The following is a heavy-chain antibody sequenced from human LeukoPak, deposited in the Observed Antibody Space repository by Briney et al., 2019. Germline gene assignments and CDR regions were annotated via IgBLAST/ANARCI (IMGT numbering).Heavy chain of an antibody. CDR1: GPSISSGGYY. V-gene: IGHV4-31*03. D-gene: IGHD5-18*01. CDR3: ARGSWIQLWWGFDY. J-gene: IGHJ4*02. Sequence: PSQTLSLTCTVSGPSISSGGYYWSWLRQHPGKGLEWIGYIYYSGSTYYNPSLKSRVTISVDTSKNQFSLKLSSVTAADTAVYYCARGSWIQLWWGFDYWGQGTLVTVSS. CDR2: IYYSGST.